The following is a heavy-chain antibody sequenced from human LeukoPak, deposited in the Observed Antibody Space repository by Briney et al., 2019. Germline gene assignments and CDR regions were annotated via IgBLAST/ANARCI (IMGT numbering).Heavy chain of an antibody. Sequence: GGSQRLSCAGSGFTLSGYWMHWVRQAPGKGLVWVSRIDSDGTMITHADSVKGRFTISRDNAKNMLYLQMNILRVEDTAVYYCVRGLGDYWGQGTLVTVSS. V-gene: IGHV3-74*01. CDR2: IDSDGTMI. CDR1: GFTLSGYW. J-gene: IGHJ4*02. CDR3: VRGLGDY.